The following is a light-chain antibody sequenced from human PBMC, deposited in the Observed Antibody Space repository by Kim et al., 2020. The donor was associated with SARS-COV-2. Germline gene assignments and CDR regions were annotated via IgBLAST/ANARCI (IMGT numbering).Light chain of an antibody. Sequence: VAPGQTASITCSADKLGDKYACWYQQRPGQSPELVISQDTKRPSGIPERFSGSNSGNTATLTISGTQAMDEADYYCQAWDSSTWVFGGGTQLTVL. CDR2: QDT. CDR3: QAWDSSTWV. V-gene: IGLV3-1*01. J-gene: IGLJ3*02. CDR1: KLGDKY.